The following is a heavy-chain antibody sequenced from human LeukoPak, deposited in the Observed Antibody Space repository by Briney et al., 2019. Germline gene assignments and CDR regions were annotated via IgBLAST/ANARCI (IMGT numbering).Heavy chain of an antibody. CDR2: IYYSGST. CDR3: ARVPPDQLQPCSSSSGYFDY. CDR1: GGSISSSSYY. J-gene: IGHJ4*02. D-gene: IGHD6-6*01. V-gene: IGHV4-39*07. Sequence: PSETLSLTCTVSGGSISSSSYYWGWIRQPPGKGLEWIRSIYYSGSTNYNPSLKSRVTISVDTSKNQFSLKLSSVTAADTAVYYCARVPPDQLQPCSSSSGYFDYWGQGTLVTVSS.